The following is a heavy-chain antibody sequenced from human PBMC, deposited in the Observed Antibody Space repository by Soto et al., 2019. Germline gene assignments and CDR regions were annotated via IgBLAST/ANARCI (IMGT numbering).Heavy chain of an antibody. CDR2: ISAYNGNT. Sequence: QVQLVQSGAEVKKPGASVKVSCKASGYTFTSYGISWVRQAPGQGLEWMGWISAYNGNTNYAQKLKGRVTMTTDTSTSTAYMELRSLRSDDTAVYYCARDGGDILTGYPELNFDYWGQGTLVTVSS. CDR1: GYTFTSYG. CDR3: ARDGGDILTGYPELNFDY. D-gene: IGHD3-9*01. J-gene: IGHJ4*02. V-gene: IGHV1-18*01.